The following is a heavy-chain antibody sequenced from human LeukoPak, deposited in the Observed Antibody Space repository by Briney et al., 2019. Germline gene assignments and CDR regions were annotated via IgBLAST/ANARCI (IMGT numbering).Heavy chain of an antibody. D-gene: IGHD1-26*01. J-gene: IGHJ4*02. CDR1: GGTFSSYA. CDR2: IIPILGIA. CDR3: ARSGSYLYYFDY. V-gene: IGHV1-69*04. Sequence: GASVKVSCKASGGTFSSYAISWVRQAPGQGLEWMGRIIPILGIANYAQKFQGRVTITADKSTSTAYMELSSLRSEDTAVHYCARSGSYLYYFDYWGQGTLVTVSS.